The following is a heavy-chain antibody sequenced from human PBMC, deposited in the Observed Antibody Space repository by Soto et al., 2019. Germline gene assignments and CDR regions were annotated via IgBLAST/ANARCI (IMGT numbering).Heavy chain of an antibody. J-gene: IGHJ4*02. V-gene: IGHV4-59*04. CDR2: IYYSGST. CDR3: GRVMIGTSRHTDSDY. Sequence: PSETLSLTCTVSGDSMSSYYWSWIRQPPGKGLEWIGYIYYSGSTYYNPSLKSRVTVSKDTSKNQFSLKVASVTAADTAIYYCGRVMIGTSRHTDSDYWGQGTQVTVSS. D-gene: IGHD2-2*01. CDR1: GDSMSSYY.